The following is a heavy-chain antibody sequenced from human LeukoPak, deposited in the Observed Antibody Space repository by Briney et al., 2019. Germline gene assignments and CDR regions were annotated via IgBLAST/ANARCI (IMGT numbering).Heavy chain of an antibody. CDR2: IYYSGST. Sequence: SETLSLTCTVSGGSVSSGSYYWSWIRQPPGKGLEWIGYIYYSGSTNYNPSLKSRVTISVDTSKNQFSLKLSSVTAADTAVYYCARETYSSSWYSPFDYWGQGTLVTVSS. V-gene: IGHV4-61*01. J-gene: IGHJ4*02. CDR1: GGSVSSGSYY. CDR3: ARETYSSSWYSPFDY. D-gene: IGHD6-13*01.